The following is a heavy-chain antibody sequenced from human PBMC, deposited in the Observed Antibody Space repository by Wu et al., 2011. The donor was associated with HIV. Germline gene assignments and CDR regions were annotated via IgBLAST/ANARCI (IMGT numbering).Heavy chain of an antibody. J-gene: IGHJ6*02. V-gene: IGHV1-46*01. Sequence: QVQLVQSGAEVKKPGASVRVSCKASGYTFTSYYMHWVRQAPGQGLEWMGIINPSGGSTSYAQKFQGRVTMTRDTSTSTVYMELSSLRSEDTAVYYCADWDYYYGMDVWGQGTTVTVSS. CDR1: GYTFTSYY. CDR3: ADWDYYYGMDV. CDR2: INPSGGST. D-gene: IGHD3-9*01.